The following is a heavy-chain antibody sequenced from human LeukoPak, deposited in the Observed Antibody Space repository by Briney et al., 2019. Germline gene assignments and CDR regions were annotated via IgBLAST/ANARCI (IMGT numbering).Heavy chain of an antibody. Sequence: ASVKVSCKASGYTFTSYYMHWVRQAPGQGLEWMGIINPSGGSTSYAQKFQGRVTMTRDMSTSTVYMELSSLRSEDTAVYYCARIAVAGTRVGYYYYMDVWGKGTTVTISS. J-gene: IGHJ6*03. V-gene: IGHV1-46*01. D-gene: IGHD6-19*01. CDR2: INPSGGST. CDR1: GYTFTSYY. CDR3: ARIAVAGTRVGYYYYMDV.